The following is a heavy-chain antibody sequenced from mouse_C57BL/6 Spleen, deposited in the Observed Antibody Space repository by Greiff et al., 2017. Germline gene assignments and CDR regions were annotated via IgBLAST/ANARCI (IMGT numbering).Heavy chain of an antibody. J-gene: IGHJ4*01. V-gene: IGHV1-64*01. CDR1: GYTFTSYW. Sequence: QVQLQQPGAELVKPGASVKLSCKASGYTFTSYWMHWVKQRPGQGLEWIGMIHPNSGSTNYNEKFKSKATLTVDKSSSTAYMQLSSLTSEDSAVYYCAREEDYADYSMDYWGQGTSVTVSS. CDR2: IHPNSGST. D-gene: IGHD2-4*01. CDR3: AREEDYADYSMDY.